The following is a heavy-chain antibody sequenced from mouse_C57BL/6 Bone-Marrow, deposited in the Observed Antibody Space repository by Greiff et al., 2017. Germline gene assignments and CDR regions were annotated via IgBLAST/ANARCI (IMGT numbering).Heavy chain of an antibody. D-gene: IGHD1-1*01. CDR3: ARKAFYGSSCNCGY. V-gene: IGHV1-69*01. J-gene: IGHJ2*01. Sequence: VQLQQPGAELVMPGASVKLSCKASGYTFTSYWMHWVKQRPGQGLEWIGEIDPSDSYTNYNQKFKGKSTLTVDKSSSTAYMQISSLTSEDCAVYYCARKAFYGSSCNCGYWGKGTTLTVS. CDR1: GYTFTSYW. CDR2: IDPSDSYT.